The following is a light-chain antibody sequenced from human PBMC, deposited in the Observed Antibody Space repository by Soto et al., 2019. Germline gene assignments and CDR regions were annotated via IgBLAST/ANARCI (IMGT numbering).Light chain of an antibody. CDR1: QSVGTNF. V-gene: IGKV3-20*01. CDR3: QQYGSSLYT. CDR2: DTS. J-gene: IGKJ2*01. Sequence: EIVLTQSPGTLSLSPGERATLSCRASQSVGTNFLAWYQQKPGQAPRLFIYDTSSRVTGIPDRFSGSGSGTDFTLTISRLEPGDFAVYYCQQYGSSLYTFGQGTKLEIK.